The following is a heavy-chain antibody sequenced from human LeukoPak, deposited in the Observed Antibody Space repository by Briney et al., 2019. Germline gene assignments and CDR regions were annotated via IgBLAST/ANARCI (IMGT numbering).Heavy chain of an antibody. CDR1: GFTFSSYW. CDR3: ARAAAGLHYYYMDV. D-gene: IGHD6-13*01. Sequence: GGSLRLSCAASGFTFSSYWMSWVRQAPGKGLEWVANIKQDGSEKYYADSVKGRFTISRDNAKNSLYLQMNSLRAEDTALYYCARAAAGLHYYYMDVWGKGTTVTVSS. J-gene: IGHJ6*03. CDR2: IKQDGSEK. V-gene: IGHV3-7*03.